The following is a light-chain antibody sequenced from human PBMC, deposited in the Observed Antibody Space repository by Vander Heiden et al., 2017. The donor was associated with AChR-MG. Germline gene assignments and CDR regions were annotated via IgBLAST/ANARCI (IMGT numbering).Light chain of an antibody. CDR1: QSISTW. J-gene: IGKJ2*03. V-gene: IGKV1-5*03. CDR3: HQYSSFTYS. CDR2: KAS. Sequence: DIQMTQSPTTLSASVGDRVPITCRASQSISTWLAWYQQKPGTAPKLLIYKASSLQSGVPSRFSGSGSGTEFTLTISSLQPDDCGTYYCHQYSSFTYSFGQGTKLEIK.